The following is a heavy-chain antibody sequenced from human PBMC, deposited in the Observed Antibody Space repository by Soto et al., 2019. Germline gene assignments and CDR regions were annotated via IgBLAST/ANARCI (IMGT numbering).Heavy chain of an antibody. J-gene: IGHJ5*01. CDR1: GFTFSNYG. V-gene: IGHV3-30*18. CDR2: ISYDGNNK. CDR3: ANDPGYCTKGVCLSNWFDS. Sequence: QVQLVESGGGVVQPGRSLRLSCAASGFTFSNYGIHWVRQAPGKGLEWVAVISYDGNNKYYADAEEGRFTISRDNSKNTVYLQKNGIRDEDTAMDDGANDPGYCTKGVCLSNWFDSWGQGTLVTVSS. D-gene: IGHD2-8*01.